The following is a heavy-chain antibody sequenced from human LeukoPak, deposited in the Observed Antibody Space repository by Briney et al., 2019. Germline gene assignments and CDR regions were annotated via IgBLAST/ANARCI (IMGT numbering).Heavy chain of an antibody. Sequence: SETLSLTCTVSGGSISSYYWSWIRQPPGKGLEWIGYIYYSGSTNYNPSLKSRVTISVDTSKNQFSLKLSSVTAADTAVYYCARVGSESIVVAGLDHYYYYYMDVWGKGTTVTVSS. D-gene: IGHD6-19*01. CDR2: IYYSGST. J-gene: IGHJ6*03. CDR3: ARVGSESIVVAGLDHYYYYYMDV. CDR1: GGSISSYY. V-gene: IGHV4-59*01.